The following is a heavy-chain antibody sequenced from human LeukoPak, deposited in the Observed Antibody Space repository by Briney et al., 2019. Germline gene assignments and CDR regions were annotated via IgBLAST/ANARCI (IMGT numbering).Heavy chain of an antibody. V-gene: IGHV4-39*01. CDR3: ARQDTYYDFWSGYSPIYYYMDV. Sequence: PSETLSLTCTVSGGSISGGTYYWGWIRQAPGKGLEWIGSIYYSGITYYNPSLKSRVTISVDTSKNQFSLRLNSVTAADTAVYYCARQDTYYDFWSGYSPIYYYMDVWGKGTTVTVSS. J-gene: IGHJ6*03. D-gene: IGHD3-3*01. CDR1: GGSISGGTYY. CDR2: IYYSGIT.